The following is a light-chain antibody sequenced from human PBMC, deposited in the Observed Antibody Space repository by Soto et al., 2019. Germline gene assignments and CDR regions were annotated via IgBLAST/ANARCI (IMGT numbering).Light chain of an antibody. J-gene: IGLJ3*02. CDR1: SSNMGSHV. CDR3: AAGDGRLHIRV. CDR2: TNN. Sequence: QSVLTQPPSASETPGQRVPIACSGSSSNMGSHVVNWYQQVPGTAPKLLFYTNNQRPSGVPDRFSVSMSGTSASLAISWRQAEDEAEYYCAAGDGRLHIRVFGGGTNLIVL. V-gene: IGLV1-44*01.